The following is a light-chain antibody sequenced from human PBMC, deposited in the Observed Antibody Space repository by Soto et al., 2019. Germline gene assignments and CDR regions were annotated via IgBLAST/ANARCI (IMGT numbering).Light chain of an antibody. CDR3: QQYGTSPRT. CDR1: QSVSSNS. Sequence: EIVLTQSPGTLSLSPGERAILSCRASQSVSSNSLAWYQQKHGQAPRLLLHGASSMDIGIPDRFSGSGSGTDFALTISRLEPEEFAVYYCQQYGTSPRTFGQGNKVEI. V-gene: IGKV3-20*01. J-gene: IGKJ1*01. CDR2: GAS.